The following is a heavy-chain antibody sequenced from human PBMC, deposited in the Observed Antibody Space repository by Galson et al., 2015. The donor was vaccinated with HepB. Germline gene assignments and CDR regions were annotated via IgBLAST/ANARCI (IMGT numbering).Heavy chain of an antibody. CDR2: VNPNSGNR. V-gene: IGHV1-8*01. J-gene: IGHJ3*02. D-gene: IGHD7-27*01. CDR3: VKEKGLQLGPDVFDT. CDR1: GYTFANYD. Sequence: SVKVSCKASGYTFANYDINWVRQASRQGLEWLGWVNPNSGNRGYAQKFQGRVTMTRDTSISTAYMELSSLGSEDTAIYYCVKEKGLQLGPDVFDTWGQGTMVTVSS.